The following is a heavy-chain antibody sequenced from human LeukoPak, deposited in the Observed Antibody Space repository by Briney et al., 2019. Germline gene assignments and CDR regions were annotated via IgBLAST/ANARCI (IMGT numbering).Heavy chain of an antibody. CDR2: IYHSGST. V-gene: IGHV4-38-2*02. CDR1: GYSISSGYY. D-gene: IGHD6-19*01. Sequence: SETLSLTCTVSGYSISSGYYWGWIRQPPGKGLDWIGSIYHSGSTYYNPSLKSRVTISVDTSKNQFSLKLSSVTAADTAVYYCARTDSSGWDAFDIWGQGTMVTVSS. CDR3: ARTDSSGWDAFDI. J-gene: IGHJ3*02.